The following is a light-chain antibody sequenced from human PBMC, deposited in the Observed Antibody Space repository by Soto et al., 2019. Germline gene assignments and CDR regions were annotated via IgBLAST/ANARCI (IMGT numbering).Light chain of an antibody. Sequence: EIVLMQSPGTLSLSPGERATLSSSVSQCVSSSYLAWCQQKRGQAPRLLMYGASSRATGIPDRFSGSGSGTDFTLTISRLEPEDFAVYYCHQYISSTQTFGQGTKVDIK. V-gene: IGKV3-20*01. J-gene: IGKJ1*01. CDR3: HQYISSTQT. CDR1: QCVSSSY. CDR2: GAS.